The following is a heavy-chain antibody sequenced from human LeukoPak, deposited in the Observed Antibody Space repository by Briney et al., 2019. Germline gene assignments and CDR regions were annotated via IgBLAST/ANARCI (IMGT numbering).Heavy chain of an antibody. Sequence: PGGSLRLSCAASGFTFSSYAMHWVCQAPGKGLEYVSAISSNGGSTYYANSVKGRFTISRDNSKNTLYLQMGSLRAEDMAVYYCARSGVVLWFGELSYMDVWGKGTTVTISS. V-gene: IGHV3-64*01. CDR2: ISSNGGST. CDR1: GFTFSSYA. CDR3: ARSGVVLWFGELSYMDV. J-gene: IGHJ6*03. D-gene: IGHD3-10*01.